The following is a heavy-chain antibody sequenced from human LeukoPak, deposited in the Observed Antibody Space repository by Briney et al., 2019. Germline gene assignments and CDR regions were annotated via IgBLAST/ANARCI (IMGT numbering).Heavy chain of an antibody. CDR3: ATSGSSGSVDYYYMDV. V-gene: IGHV3-23*01. CDR2: ISGSGGST. J-gene: IGHJ6*03. CDR1: GFTFSSYA. Sequence: GGSPRLSCAASGFTFSSYAMSWARQAPGKGLEWVSAISGSGGSTYYADSVKGRFTISRDNSKNTLYLQMNSLRAEDTAVYYCATSGSSGSVDYYYMDVWGKGTTVTVSS. D-gene: IGHD6-19*01.